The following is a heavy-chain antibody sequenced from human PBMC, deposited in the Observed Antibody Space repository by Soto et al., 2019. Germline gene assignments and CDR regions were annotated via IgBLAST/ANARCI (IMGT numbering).Heavy chain of an antibody. Sequence: QVQLVQSGAEVKMPGSSVKVSCTASGGTFTSYTFSWVRQVPGQGLEWMGRIIPILRMADFAQKFQGRVTINADESTSTVYMKLISLSSEDTAVFYCATSYGSWSAHFDYWGQGTLVTVS. CDR3: ATSYGSWSAHFDY. CDR2: IIPILRMA. V-gene: IGHV1-69*02. J-gene: IGHJ4*02. D-gene: IGHD3-10*01. CDR1: GGTFTSYT.